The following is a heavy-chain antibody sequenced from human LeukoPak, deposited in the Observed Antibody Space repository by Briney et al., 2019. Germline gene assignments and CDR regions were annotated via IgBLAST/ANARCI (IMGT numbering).Heavy chain of an antibody. CDR3: GRETVAGTFDY. CDR2: IGSSDSII. CDR1: GFTLSDFY. V-gene: IGHV3-11*01. D-gene: IGHD6-19*01. Sequence: GGSLRLSCVASGFTLSDFYMSWIRQAPGKGLEWLADIGSSDSIISYADSLRGRFTIPRDYAKNSLHLQMNSLRDEDTAVYYCGRETVAGTFDYWGQGTLVTVSS. J-gene: IGHJ4*02.